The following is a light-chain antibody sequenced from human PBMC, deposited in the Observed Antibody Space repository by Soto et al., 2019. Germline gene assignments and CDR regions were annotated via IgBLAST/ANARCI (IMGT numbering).Light chain of an antibody. CDR2: WAS. J-gene: IGKJ1*01. Sequence: DIVMTQSPDSLAVSLGERATINCKSSQSVLYSSNNKNYLAWYQQKPRQPPKLLMYWASTRESGVPDRFSGSGSGTDLTLTISSLQAEDVAVYYCQQYYSTPLAFGQGTKVEIK. V-gene: IGKV4-1*01. CDR1: QSVLYSSNNKNY. CDR3: QQYYSTPLA.